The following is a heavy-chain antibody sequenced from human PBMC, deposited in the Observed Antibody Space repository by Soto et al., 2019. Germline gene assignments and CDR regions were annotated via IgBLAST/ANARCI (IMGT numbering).Heavy chain of an antibody. J-gene: IGHJ4*02. CDR3: AREQYSSSWYSAGGVDY. V-gene: IGHV1-3*01. CDR2: INAGNGNT. CDR1: GYTFTSYA. Sequence: ASVKVSCKASGYTFTSYAMHWVRQAPGQRLEWMGWINAGNGNTKYSQKFQGRVTITRDTSASTAYMELSSLRSEDTAVYYCAREQYSSSWYSAGGVDYWGQGTLVTVSS. D-gene: IGHD6-13*01.